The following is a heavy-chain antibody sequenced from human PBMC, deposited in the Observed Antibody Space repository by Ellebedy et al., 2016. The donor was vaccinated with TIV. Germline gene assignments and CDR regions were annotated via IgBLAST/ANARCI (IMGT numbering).Heavy chain of an antibody. CDR3: AGGISVAGTSLGF. CDR1: ELTVSSTY. Sequence: GESLKISCAASELTVSSTYMSWVRQAPGKGLEWVSTIYSSGGTYYAGSVNGRFTISRDNSKNTLYLQMNSLRAEDTAVYYCAGGISVAGTSLGFWGQGTLVTVSS. D-gene: IGHD6-19*01. CDR2: IYSSGGT. V-gene: IGHV3-53*01. J-gene: IGHJ4*02.